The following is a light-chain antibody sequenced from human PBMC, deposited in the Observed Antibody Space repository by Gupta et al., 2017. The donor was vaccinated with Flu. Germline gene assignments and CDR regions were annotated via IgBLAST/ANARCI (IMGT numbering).Light chain of an antibody. Sequence: EIVMTQSPATLSVSSGERATLSCRASQTVTTNLAWYQHKPGQAPRLLIYAASTRDTGLPARFSGSGSGIEFTLTISSLQSEDFAVYYCQQYNNWPHLTFGGGTKVEIK. CDR2: AAS. V-gene: IGKV3-15*01. J-gene: IGKJ4*01. CDR3: QQYNNWPHLT. CDR1: QTVTTN.